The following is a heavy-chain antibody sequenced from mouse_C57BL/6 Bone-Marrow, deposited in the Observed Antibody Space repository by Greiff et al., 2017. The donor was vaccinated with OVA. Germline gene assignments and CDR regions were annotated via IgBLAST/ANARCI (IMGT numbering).Heavy chain of an antibody. J-gene: IGHJ2*01. Sequence: VQGVESGAELARPGASVKLSCKASGYTFTSYGISWVKQSTGQGLEWIGEIYPRSGNTYYNEKFKGKATLTADKSSSTAYMELRSLTSEDSAVYFCARWGYYGSSSFDYWGQGTTLTVSS. CDR1: GYTFTSYG. D-gene: IGHD1-1*01. V-gene: IGHV1-81*01. CDR2: IYPRSGNT. CDR3: ARWGYYGSSSFDY.